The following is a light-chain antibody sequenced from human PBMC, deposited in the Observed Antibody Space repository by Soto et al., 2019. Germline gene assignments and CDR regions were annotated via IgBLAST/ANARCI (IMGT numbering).Light chain of an antibody. CDR1: QSVSSSY. J-gene: IGKJ2*03. V-gene: IGKV3-20*01. Sequence: EIVLTQSPGTLSLSPGERATLSCRASQSVSSSYLAWYQQKPGQAPRLLIYGASSRATGIPDRFSGSGSGTDFTLTISRLEPGDFAVYYCNQYGRSPYSFGQGTKLEIK. CDR2: GAS. CDR3: NQYGRSPYS.